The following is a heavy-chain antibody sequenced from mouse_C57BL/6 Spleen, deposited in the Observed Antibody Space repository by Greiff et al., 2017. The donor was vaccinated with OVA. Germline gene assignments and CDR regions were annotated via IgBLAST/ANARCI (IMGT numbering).Heavy chain of an antibody. J-gene: IGHJ4*01. D-gene: IGHD2-2*01. CDR3: AREGYDGNYYAMDY. Sequence: QVQLQQPGAELVRPGSSVKLSCKASGYTFTSYWMDWVKQRPGQGLEWIGNIYPSDSETHYNQKFKDKATLTVDKSSSTAYMQLSSLTSEDSAVYYCAREGYDGNYYAMDYWGQGTSVTASS. CDR1: GYTFTSYW. V-gene: IGHV1-61*01. CDR2: IYPSDSET.